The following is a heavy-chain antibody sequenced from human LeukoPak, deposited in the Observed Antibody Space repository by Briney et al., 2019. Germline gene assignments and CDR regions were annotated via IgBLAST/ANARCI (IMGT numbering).Heavy chain of an antibody. CDR3: AREGGYYDSSGNFDY. Sequence: PGGSLRLSCAASGFTFSDYYLSWIRQAPGKGLEWVSSISTSGSTIYYADSVKGRFTISRDNAKNSLYLQMNSLRAEDTAVYYCAREGGYYDSSGNFDYWGQGTLVTVSS. D-gene: IGHD3-22*01. CDR2: ISTSGSTI. CDR1: GFTFSDYY. J-gene: IGHJ4*02. V-gene: IGHV3-11*04.